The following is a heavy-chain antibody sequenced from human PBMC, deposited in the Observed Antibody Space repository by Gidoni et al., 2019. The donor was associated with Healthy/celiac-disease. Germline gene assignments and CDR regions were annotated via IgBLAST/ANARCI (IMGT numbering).Heavy chain of an antibody. CDR3: ARVNYYGSGSPPYGMDV. J-gene: IGHJ6*02. Sequence: LEWIGYIDYSGRTYYNPSRNSRVTIAVDTAKNQFSLKLSSVTAADTAVYYCARVNYYGSGSPPYGMDVWGQGTTVTVSS. D-gene: IGHD3-10*01. V-gene: IGHV4-30-4*01. CDR2: IDYSGRT.